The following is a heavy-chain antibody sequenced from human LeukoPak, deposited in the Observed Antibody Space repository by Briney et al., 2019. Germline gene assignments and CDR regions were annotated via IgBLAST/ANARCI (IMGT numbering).Heavy chain of an antibody. CDR2: IYTSGST. V-gene: IGHV4-61*02. D-gene: IGHD6-13*01. J-gene: IGHJ5*02. CDR1: GGSISSGSYY. Sequence: PSETLSLTCTVSGGSISSGSYYWSWIRQPAGKGLEWIGRIYTSGSTNYNPSLRSRVTISVDKSKNQFSLKLSSVTAADTAVYYCARRGIAAAGARFDPWGQGTLVTVSS. CDR3: ARRGIAAAGARFDP.